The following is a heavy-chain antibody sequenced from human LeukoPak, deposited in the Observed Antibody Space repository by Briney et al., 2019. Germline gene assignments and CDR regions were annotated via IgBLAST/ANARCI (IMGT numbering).Heavy chain of an antibody. CDR1: GFTFSRYW. CDR3: ARVAEAAAFDS. Sequence: GGSLRLSCATSGFTFSRYWMSWVRQAPGKGLEWVSYISRNSRYIYYADSMRGRFTISRDNAKNSLYLQMNSLKPEDTAVYYCARVAEAAAFDSWGQGTLVTVSS. J-gene: IGHJ4*02. CDR2: ISRNSRYI. D-gene: IGHD6-13*01. V-gene: IGHV3-21*05.